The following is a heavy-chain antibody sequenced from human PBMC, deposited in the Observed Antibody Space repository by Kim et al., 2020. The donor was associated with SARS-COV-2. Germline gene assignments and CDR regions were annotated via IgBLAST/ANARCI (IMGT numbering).Heavy chain of an antibody. CDR3: AGEKSAFDI. V-gene: IGHV3-30*07. Sequence: SSTYYEDSVKGRFTISRDNSNNTLYLQMNSLRGEETAVYYCAGEKSAFDIWGQGTMVTVSS. CDR2: SST. J-gene: IGHJ3*02.